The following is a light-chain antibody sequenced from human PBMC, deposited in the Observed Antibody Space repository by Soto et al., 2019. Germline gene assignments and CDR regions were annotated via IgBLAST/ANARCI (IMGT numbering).Light chain of an antibody. V-gene: IGKV1-17*01. J-gene: IGKJ4*01. CDR1: QGIRNE. Sequence: DIQMTQSPSSLSASVGDRVTISCRASQGIRNELGWYQQKPGKAPKRLIYAASSLQSGVPSRFSGSGYGTEFTLTISSLQPEHFATYYCLQHNSYPHTFGGGTKVEIK. CDR3: LQHNSYPHT. CDR2: AAS.